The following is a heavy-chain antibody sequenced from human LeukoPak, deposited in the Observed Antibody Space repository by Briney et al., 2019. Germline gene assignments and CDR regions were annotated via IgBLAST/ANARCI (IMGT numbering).Heavy chain of an antibody. Sequence: PGGSLRLSCAASGFTFSSYSMNWVRQAPGKGLEWVSSISSSSSYIYYADSVKGRFTISRDNAKNSLYLQMNSLRAEDTAVYYCARGLQLGDAFDIWGQGTMVTVSS. CDR3: ARGLQLGDAFDI. CDR2: ISSSSSYI. V-gene: IGHV3-21*01. J-gene: IGHJ3*02. CDR1: GFTFSSYS. D-gene: IGHD1-1*01.